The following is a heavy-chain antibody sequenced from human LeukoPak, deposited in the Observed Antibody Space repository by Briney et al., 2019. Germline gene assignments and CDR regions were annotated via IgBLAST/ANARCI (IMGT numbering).Heavy chain of an antibody. CDR2: ISSSSSTI. CDR1: GFTFSSYS. V-gene: IGHV3-48*02. Sequence: GGSLRLSCAASGFTFSSYSMNWVRQAPGKGLEWVSYISSSSSTIYYADSVKGRFTISRDNAKNSLYLRMNSLRDEDTAVYYCAREGPVVAATDYFDYWGQGTLVTVSS. J-gene: IGHJ4*02. D-gene: IGHD2-15*01. CDR3: AREGPVVAATDYFDY.